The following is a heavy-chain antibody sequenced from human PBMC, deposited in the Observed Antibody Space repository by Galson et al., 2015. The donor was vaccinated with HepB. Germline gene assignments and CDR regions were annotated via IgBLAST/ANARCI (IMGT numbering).Heavy chain of an antibody. V-gene: IGHV3-23*01. CDR2: ISGSGGST. D-gene: IGHD3-22*01. CDR3: AKEGPYYDRGNPFDN. Sequence: SLRLSCAASGFTFSSYAMSWVRQAPGKGLEWVSGISGSGGSTFYADSVKGRFTISRDNSKKKLYLQMNSLRIEDTAVYYCAKEGPYYDRGNPFDNWGQGTLVTVSS. J-gene: IGHJ4*02. CDR1: GFTFSSYA.